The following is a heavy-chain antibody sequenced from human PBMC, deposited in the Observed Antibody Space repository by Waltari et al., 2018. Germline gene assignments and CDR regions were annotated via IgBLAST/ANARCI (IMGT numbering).Heavy chain of an antibody. CDR1: GFSLRGHS. V-gene: IGHV4-4*07. D-gene: IGHD6-19*01. CDR3: AESDSGSWQYFFNS. Sequence: QVQLQESGPGLVQPSQTLSLTCSVSGFSLRGHSWSWSRQPAGKGLEWMGRVYSTGATNYNPSLGRRATISVDTARKQVSLKLTSVTAADTAMYFCAESDSGSWQYFFNSWGQGALVTVSS. CDR2: VYSTGAT. J-gene: IGHJ4*02.